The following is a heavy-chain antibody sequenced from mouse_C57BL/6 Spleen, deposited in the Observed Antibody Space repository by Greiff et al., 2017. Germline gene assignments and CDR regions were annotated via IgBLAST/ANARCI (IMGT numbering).Heavy chain of an antibody. V-gene: IGHV14-1*01. Sequence: EVKLVESGAELVRPGASVKLSCTASGFNIKDYYMHWVKQRPEQGLEWIGRIDPEDGGTEYAPKFKGKATMTADTSSNTAYLQLSSLTSEDSAVYYDTMIYYDYEGSMDYWGQGTSVTVSS. CDR2: IDPEDGGT. D-gene: IGHD2-4*01. CDR3: TMIYYDYEGSMDY. CDR1: GFNIKDYY. J-gene: IGHJ4*01.